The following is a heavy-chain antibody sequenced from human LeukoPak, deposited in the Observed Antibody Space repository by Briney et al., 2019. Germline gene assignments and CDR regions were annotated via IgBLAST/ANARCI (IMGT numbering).Heavy chain of an antibody. D-gene: IGHD3-10*01. V-gene: IGHV3-23*01. CDR2: ISDSGGST. CDR3: ARGARGSGTASDY. CDR1: GFSFSSYP. J-gene: IGHJ4*02. Sequence: GGSLRLSCAASGFSFSSYPMSWVRQAPGKGLEWVSAISDSGGSTYYADSVKGRFTISRDNAKNTLHLQMNSLRAEDTAVYYCARGARGSGTASDYWGQGTLVTVSS.